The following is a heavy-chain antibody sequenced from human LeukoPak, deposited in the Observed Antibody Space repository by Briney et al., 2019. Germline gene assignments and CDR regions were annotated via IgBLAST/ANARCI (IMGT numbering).Heavy chain of an antibody. D-gene: IGHD5-12*01. CDR3: ARNENSGWGYFDY. Sequence: GGSLRLSCAAPRFTFNSYAMSWVRQAPGKGLEWVSVIGGSNGITFYVGSVKGRFTIPRDNSKDTLYLQMNSLRAEDTAVYYCARNENSGWGYFDYWGQGTLVTVSS. CDR1: RFTFNSYA. CDR2: IGGSNGIT. J-gene: IGHJ4*02. V-gene: IGHV3-23*01.